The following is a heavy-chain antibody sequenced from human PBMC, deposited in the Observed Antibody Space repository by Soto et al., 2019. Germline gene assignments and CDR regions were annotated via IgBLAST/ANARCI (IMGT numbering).Heavy chain of an antibody. J-gene: IGHJ4*02. CDR2: ISYDGSNK. V-gene: IGHV3-30*18. D-gene: IGHD5-18*01. Sequence: PGGSLRLSCAASGFTFSSYGMHWVRQAPGKGLEWVAVISYDGSNKYYADSVKGRFTISRDNSKNTLYLQVNSLRAEDTAVYYCAKGKRPFTAMGDGRVDYWGQGTLVTVSS. CDR3: AKGKRPFTAMGDGRVDY. CDR1: GFTFSSYG.